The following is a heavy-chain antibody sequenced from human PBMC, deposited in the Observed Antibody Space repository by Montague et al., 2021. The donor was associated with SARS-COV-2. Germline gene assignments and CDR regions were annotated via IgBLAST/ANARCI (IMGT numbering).Heavy chain of an antibody. D-gene: IGHD5-12*01. CDR3: ARNLWVWLSVEGSFDY. CDR2: INYSGST. J-gene: IGHJ4*02. CDR1: GGSISSSSYY. V-gene: IGHV4-39*07. Sequence: SETLSLTCTVSGGSISSSSYYWGWIRQPPGKGLEWIGSINYSGSTYHNPSLKSRVTISVDTSKNQFSLKLSSVTAADTAVYYCARNLWVWLSVEGSFDYWDQGTLVTVSS.